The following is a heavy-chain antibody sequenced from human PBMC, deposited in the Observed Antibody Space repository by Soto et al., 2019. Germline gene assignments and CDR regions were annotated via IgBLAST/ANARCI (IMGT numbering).Heavy chain of an antibody. CDR2: INHSGST. J-gene: IGHJ6*03. D-gene: IGHD6-13*01. CDR3: ARGTRLGAESSSSYYMDV. Sequence: SETLSLTCAVYGGSFSGYYWSWIRQPPGKGLEWIGEINHSGSTNYNPSLKSRVTISVDTSKNQFSLKLSSVTAADTAVYYCARGTRLGAESSSSYYMDVWGKGTTVTVSS. CDR1: GGSFSGYY. V-gene: IGHV4-34*01.